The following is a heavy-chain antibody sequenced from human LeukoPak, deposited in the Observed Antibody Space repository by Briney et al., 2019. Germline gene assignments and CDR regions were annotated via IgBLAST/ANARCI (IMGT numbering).Heavy chain of an antibody. V-gene: IGHV4-34*01. J-gene: IGHJ4*02. D-gene: IGHD2-2*01. CDR1: GGSISSYY. Sequence: SETLSLTCTVSGGSISSYYWSWIRQPPGKGLEWIGEINHSGSTNYNPSLKSRVTISVDTSKNQFSLKLSSVTAADTAVYYCARLIVVVPAANFDYWGQGTLVTVSS. CDR2: INHSGST. CDR3: ARLIVVVPAANFDY.